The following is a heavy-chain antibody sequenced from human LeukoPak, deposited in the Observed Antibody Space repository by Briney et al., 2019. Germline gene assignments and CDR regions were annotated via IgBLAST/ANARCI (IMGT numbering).Heavy chain of an antibody. Sequence: GGSLRLSCAASGFTFSNYDMSWVRQAPGKGLEWVSAFSGSGGSTYYTDSVKGRFTISRDNSKNTLYLQMNSLRAEDTAVYYCAVDRNYYGSGSYYNPYNWFDPWGQGTLVTVSS. CDR1: GFTFSNYD. CDR2: FSGSGGST. CDR3: AVDRNYYGSGSYYNPYNWFDP. J-gene: IGHJ5*02. V-gene: IGHV3-23*01. D-gene: IGHD3-10*01.